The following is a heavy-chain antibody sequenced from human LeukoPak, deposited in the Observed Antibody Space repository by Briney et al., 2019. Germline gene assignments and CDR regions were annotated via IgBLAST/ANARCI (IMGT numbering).Heavy chain of an antibody. CDR1: GGSISSGSYY. CDR3: ARSPGYCSSTSCYTNWFDP. Sequence: SETLSLTCTVSGGSISSGSYYWRWIRQPAGKGLEWIGRIYTSGSTNYNPSLKSRVTISVDTSKNQFSLKLSSVTAADTAVYYCARSPGYCSSTSCYTNWFDPWGQGTLVTVSS. V-gene: IGHV4-61*02. D-gene: IGHD2-2*02. CDR2: IYTSGST. J-gene: IGHJ5*02.